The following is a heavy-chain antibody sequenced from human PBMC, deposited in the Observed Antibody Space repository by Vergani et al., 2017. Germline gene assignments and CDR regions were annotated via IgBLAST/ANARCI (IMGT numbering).Heavy chain of an antibody. D-gene: IGHD3-3*01. CDR2: IIPIFGTA. V-gene: IGHV1-69*18. CDR1: GGTFSSYA. Sequence: QVQLVQSGAEVKKPGSSVKVSCKASGGTFSSYAISWVRQAPGQGLEWMGRIIPIFGTANYAQKFQGRVTITADESTSTAYMELSSLRSEDTAVYYCARDFSAPYDFWSAGNWFDPWGQGTLVTVSS. CDR3: ARDFSAPYDFWSAGNWFDP. J-gene: IGHJ5*02.